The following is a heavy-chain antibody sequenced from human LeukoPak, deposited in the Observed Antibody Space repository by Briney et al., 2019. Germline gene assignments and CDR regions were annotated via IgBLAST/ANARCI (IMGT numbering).Heavy chain of an antibody. CDR2: INHSGST. Sequence: SETLSLTCAVYGGSFSGYYWTFIRQSPGKGLEWIGEINHSGSTNYNPSLKRRATISVATSKNQFSLQLSSVTAADTAVYYCARSVMVVAANNWFDPWGQGTLVTVSS. D-gene: IGHD2-15*01. CDR3: ARSVMVVAANNWFDP. V-gene: IGHV4-34*01. J-gene: IGHJ5*02. CDR1: GGSFSGYY.